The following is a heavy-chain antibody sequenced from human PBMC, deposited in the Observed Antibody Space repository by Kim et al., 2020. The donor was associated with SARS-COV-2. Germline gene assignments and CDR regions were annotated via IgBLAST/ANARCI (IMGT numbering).Heavy chain of an antibody. J-gene: IGHJ4*02. D-gene: IGHD3-10*01. CDR2: IYNSANI. V-gene: IGHV4-61*08. CDR1: GDTVDGGVYY. Sequence: SETLSLTCTVSGDTVDGGVYYWSWIRQPPGKGLEWIGYIYNSANIKYNPSLTGRVTLWVSTSKNQFFLSLTSVTAADTAVYYCARNWGYFGSGDPHFDYWGQGTLVTVSS. CDR3: ARNWGYFGSGDPHFDY.